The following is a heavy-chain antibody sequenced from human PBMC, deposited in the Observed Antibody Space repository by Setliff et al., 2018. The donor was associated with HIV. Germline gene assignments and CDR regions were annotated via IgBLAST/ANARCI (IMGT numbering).Heavy chain of an antibody. CDR2: INIGNGDT. CDR3: ARGWHSTSPNSYFDY. Sequence: ASVKVSCKASGYSFTDYAMNWVRQAPGQGLEWMGWINIGNGDTKYSQDFHDIVTSSRDTPATTVYMELSSLRSDDMAVYYCARGWHSTSPNSYFDYWGQGSRGNVSS. D-gene: IGHD6-6*01. V-gene: IGHV1-3*03. CDR1: GYSFTDYA. J-gene: IGHJ4*02.